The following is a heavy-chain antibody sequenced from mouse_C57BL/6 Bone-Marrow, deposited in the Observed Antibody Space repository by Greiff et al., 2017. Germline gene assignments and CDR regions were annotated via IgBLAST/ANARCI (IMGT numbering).Heavy chain of an antibody. Sequence: EVQLQQSGPELVKPGASVKISCKASGYTFTDYYMNWVKQSHGKSLEWIGDINPNNGGTSYNQKFKSKATLTVDKSSSTAYMEIRSLTSEDSAVYYCARRYDYDDWVAYWGQGKRVTVSA. CDR3: ARRYDYDDWVAY. CDR1: GYTFTDYY. V-gene: IGHV1-26*01. D-gene: IGHD2-4*01. CDR2: INPNNGGT. J-gene: IGHJ3*01.